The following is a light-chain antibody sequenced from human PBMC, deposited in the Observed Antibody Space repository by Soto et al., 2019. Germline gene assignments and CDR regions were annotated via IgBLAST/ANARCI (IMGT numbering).Light chain of an antibody. CDR1: SSNIGAGYA. Sequence: QSVLTQPPSVSGTPGQRVTISCTGSSSNIGAGYAVHWYQQLPGTAPKLLIYGNTNRPSGVPDRFSGSTSGASASLAITGLQAADEADYSCKSYDRSPSISVVFGGGTKVTVL. V-gene: IGLV1-40*01. CDR3: KSYDRSPSISVV. J-gene: IGLJ2*01. CDR2: GNT.